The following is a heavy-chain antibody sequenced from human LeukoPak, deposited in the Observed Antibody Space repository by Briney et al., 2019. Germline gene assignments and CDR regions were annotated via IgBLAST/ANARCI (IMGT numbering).Heavy chain of an antibody. J-gene: IGHJ3*02. CDR3: AREGTTVTTEDAFDI. CDR2: VYSDGQRI. Sequence: GGSLRLSCAASGFTFSNYWMHWVRQPPGKGLVWVSRVYSDGQRIYYADSVKGRFTVSRDNAKNTLYLQMNSLRADDTAVYYCAREGTTVTTEDAFDIWGQGTMVTVSS. CDR1: GFTFSNYW. V-gene: IGHV3-74*01. D-gene: IGHD4-17*01.